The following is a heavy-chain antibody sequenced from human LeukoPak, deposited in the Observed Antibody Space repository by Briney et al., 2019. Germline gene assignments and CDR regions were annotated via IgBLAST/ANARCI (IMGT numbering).Heavy chain of an antibody. J-gene: IGHJ4*02. CDR3: TTASDCSGGTCYFDY. CDR1: GFTFSSAW. CDR2: IRSKTGGGTT. D-gene: IGHD2-15*01. V-gene: IGHV3-15*01. Sequence: GGSLRLSCAASGFTFSSAWMCWVRQAPGPGMGWVGRIRSKTGGGTTDYAAPVKGRFTISRDDSKNTLYLQMNTLKTEDTAVYYCTTASDCSGGTCYFDYWGQGTLVTVSS.